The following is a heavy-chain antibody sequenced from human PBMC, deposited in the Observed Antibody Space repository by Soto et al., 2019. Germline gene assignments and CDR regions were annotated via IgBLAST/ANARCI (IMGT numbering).Heavy chain of an antibody. CDR1: GFTFSDYY. CDR3: ARDPPATRHGMDV. J-gene: IGHJ6*02. V-gene: IGHV3-11*01. CDR2: ISSGGTTI. Sequence: GGSLRLSCAASGFTFSDYYMSWIRQAPGKGLEWISYISSGGTTINYADSVKGRFTISRDNAKNSLYLQMNSLRAEDTAVYYCARDPPATRHGMDVWGQGTTVTVSS.